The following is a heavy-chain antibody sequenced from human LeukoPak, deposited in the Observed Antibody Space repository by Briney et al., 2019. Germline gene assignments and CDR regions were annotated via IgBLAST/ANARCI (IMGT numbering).Heavy chain of an antibody. CDR3: ASQIVVVPAANFRPVDY. D-gene: IGHD2-2*01. Sequence: GGSLRLSCAASGFTFSSYSMNWVGQAPGKGLEGVSSISSSSSYIYYADSVKGRFTISRDNAKNSLYLQMNSLRAEDTAVYYCASQIVVVPAANFRPVDYWGQGTLVTVSS. CDR2: ISSSSSYI. CDR1: GFTFSSYS. J-gene: IGHJ4*02. V-gene: IGHV3-21*01.